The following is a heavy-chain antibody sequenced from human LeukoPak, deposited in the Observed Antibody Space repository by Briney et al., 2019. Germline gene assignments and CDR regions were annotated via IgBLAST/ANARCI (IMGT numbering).Heavy chain of an antibody. D-gene: IGHD2-8*02. CDR2: INPDGTTT. CDR3: VTYSTGLYKGLEF. J-gene: IGHJ4*02. V-gene: IGHV3-74*01. Sequence: GGSLRLSCAASGFTFSNYWVHWVRQAPGMGLVWVSRINPDGTTTSYADSVKGRFTISRDNAQNSLYLQMSSLRVEDTAVYYCVTYSTGLYKGLEFWGQGTQVTVSS. CDR1: GFTFSNYW.